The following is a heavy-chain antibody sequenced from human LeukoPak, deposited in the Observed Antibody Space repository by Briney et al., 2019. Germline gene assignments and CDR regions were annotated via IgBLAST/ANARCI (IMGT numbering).Heavy chain of an antibody. CDR2: IYHSGST. Sequence: SETLSLTCTVSGYSIRSGYYWGWIRQPPGEGLEWIGSIYHSGSTYYNPSLKSRVTISVDTSKNQFSLKLSSVTAADTAVYYCARASGSYGGYYFDYWGQGTLVTVSS. J-gene: IGHJ4*02. CDR3: ARASGSYGGYYFDY. D-gene: IGHD1-26*01. CDR1: GYSIRSGYY. V-gene: IGHV4-38-2*02.